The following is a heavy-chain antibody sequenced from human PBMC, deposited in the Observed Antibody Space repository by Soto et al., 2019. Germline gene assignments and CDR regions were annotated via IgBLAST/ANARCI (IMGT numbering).Heavy chain of an antibody. CDR2: ISAYNGNT. J-gene: IGHJ5*01. V-gene: IGHV1-18*01. CDR1: GYIFTSYG. D-gene: IGHD3-3*01. Sequence: GASVKVSCKASGYIFTSYGISWVRQAPGQGLEWMGWISAYNGNTKYAQDLQGRVTLTTDTSTYTAYMELRSLQSDDTAVYYCARDFGSELSAPRAVFDSWGQGALVTVSS. CDR3: ARDFGSELSAPRAVFDS.